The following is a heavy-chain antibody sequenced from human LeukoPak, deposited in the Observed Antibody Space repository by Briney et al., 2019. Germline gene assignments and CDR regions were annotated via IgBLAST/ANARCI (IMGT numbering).Heavy chain of an antibody. Sequence: PSETLSLTCTVSGGSISGYYWGWIRQPPGKGLEWIGSIYHSGSTYYNPSLKSRVTISVDTSKNQFSLKLSSVTAADTAVYYCARFSRFDAFDIWGQGTMVTVSS. J-gene: IGHJ3*02. D-gene: IGHD2-2*01. CDR1: GGSISGYY. CDR3: ARFSRFDAFDI. V-gene: IGHV4-38-2*02. CDR2: IYHSGST.